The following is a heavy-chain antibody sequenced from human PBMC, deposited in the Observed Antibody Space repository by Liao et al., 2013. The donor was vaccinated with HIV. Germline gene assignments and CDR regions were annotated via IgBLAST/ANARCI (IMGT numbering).Heavy chain of an antibody. V-gene: IGHV4-59*12. CDR2: INHSGST. D-gene: IGHD2-8*01. Sequence: QVQLQESGPGLVKPSETLSLTCTVSGGSISSYYWSWIRQPAGKGLEWIGEINHSGSTNYNPSLKSRVTISIDTSKNQFSLELTSVTAADTAVYYCAREDPMYYWYFDLWGRGTLVTVSS. CDR3: AREDPMYYWYFDL. CDR1: GGSISSYY. J-gene: IGHJ2*01.